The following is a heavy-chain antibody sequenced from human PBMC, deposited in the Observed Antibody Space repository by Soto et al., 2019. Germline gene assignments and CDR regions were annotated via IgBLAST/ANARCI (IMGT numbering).Heavy chain of an antibody. CDR3: AREVVAAPGAFDI. CDR1: GYTFTGYY. D-gene: IGHD2-15*01. V-gene: IGHV1-2*04. CDR2: INPNSGGT. Sequence: EASVKVSCKASGYTFTGYYMHWVRQAPGQGLEWMGWINPNSGGTNYAQKFQGWVTMTRDTSISTAYMELSRLRSDDTAVYYCAREVVAAPGAFDIWGQGTMVTVSS. J-gene: IGHJ3*02.